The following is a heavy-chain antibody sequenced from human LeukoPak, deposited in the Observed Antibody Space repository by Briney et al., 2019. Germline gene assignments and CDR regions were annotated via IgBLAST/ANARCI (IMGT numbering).Heavy chain of an antibody. CDR2: ISSSGGTI. Sequence: TSGGSLRLSCAASGFTFSDYYMSWIRQAPGKGLEWVSYISSSGGTIYYADSVKGRFTISRDNAKNSLYLQMNSLRAEDTAVYYCARAGCSGGSCYSGYYFDYWGQGTPVTVSS. CDR3: ARAGCSGGSCYSGYYFDY. CDR1: GFTFSDYY. J-gene: IGHJ4*02. V-gene: IGHV3-11*01. D-gene: IGHD2-15*01.